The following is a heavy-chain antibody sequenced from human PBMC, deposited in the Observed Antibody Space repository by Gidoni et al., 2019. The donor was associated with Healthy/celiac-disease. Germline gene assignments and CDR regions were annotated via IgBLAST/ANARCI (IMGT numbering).Heavy chain of an antibody. CDR1: GGTFRSYA. D-gene: IGHD1-26*01. CDR3: AGPSELGYFDY. J-gene: IGHJ4*02. V-gene: IGHV1-69*01. CDR2: FIPIFGTA. Sequence: QLRVVQSGAELTKPVSAVKVSCAASGGTFRSYAISWVRQAPVQGLEWMGGFIPIFGTAHYAQKFQGIVTITADESTSTAYMELSSLSSEDTAVYYCAGPSELGYFDYWGQGTLVTVSS.